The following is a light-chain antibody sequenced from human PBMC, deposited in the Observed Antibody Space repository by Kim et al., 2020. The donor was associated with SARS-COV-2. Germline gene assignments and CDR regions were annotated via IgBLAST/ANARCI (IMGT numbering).Light chain of an antibody. CDR3: QQSYSTPLT. Sequence: ASVGDRVTITCRASQSSSSYLNWYQQKPGKAPKLLIYAASSLQSGVPSRFSGSGSGTDFTLTISSLQPEDFATYYCQQSYSTPLTFGGGTKVDIK. CDR2: AAS. J-gene: IGKJ4*01. V-gene: IGKV1-39*01. CDR1: QSSSSY.